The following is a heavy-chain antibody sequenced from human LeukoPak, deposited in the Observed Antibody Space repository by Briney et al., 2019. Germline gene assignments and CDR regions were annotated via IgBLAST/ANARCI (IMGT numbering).Heavy chain of an antibody. J-gene: IGHJ3*02. CDR1: GFTFDDYA. V-gene: IGHV3-9*03. CDR2: ISWNSGSI. CDR3: AKGSGFWNPEAGAFDI. D-gene: IGHD3-3*01. Sequence: GGSLRLSCAASGFTFDDYAMHWVRQAPGKGLEWVSGISWNSGSIGYADSVKGRFTISRDNAKNSLYLQMNSLRAEDMALYYCAKGSGFWNPEAGAFDIWGQGTMVTVSS.